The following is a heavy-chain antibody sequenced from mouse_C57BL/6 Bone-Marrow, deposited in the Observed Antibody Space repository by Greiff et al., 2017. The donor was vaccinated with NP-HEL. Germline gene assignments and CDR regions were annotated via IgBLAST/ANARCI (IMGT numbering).Heavy chain of an antibody. CDR3: TRGDGGSAWFAY. Sequence: QVQLKESGAELVRPGASVTLSCKASGYTFTDYEMHWVKQTPVHGLEWIGAIDPETGGTAYNQKFKGKAILTADKSSSTAYMELRSLTSEDSAVYYCTRGDGGSAWFAYWGQGTLVTVSA. J-gene: IGHJ3*01. CDR1: GYTFTDYE. V-gene: IGHV1-15*01. D-gene: IGHD1-3*01. CDR2: IDPETGGT.